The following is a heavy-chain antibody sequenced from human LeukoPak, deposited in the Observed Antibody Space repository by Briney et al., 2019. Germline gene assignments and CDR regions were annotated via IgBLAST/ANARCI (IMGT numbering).Heavy chain of an antibody. CDR1: GFTFSTYW. CDR3: TREAAAGIDY. V-gene: IGHV3-7*01. Sequence: GGSLRLSCAASGFTFSTYWMSWVRQAPGKGLEWVANIKQDGSEKYYLDSVKGRFTISRDNAKNSLYLQMNSLRAEDTAVYFCTREAAAGIDYWGQGTLVTVCS. CDR2: IKQDGSEK. J-gene: IGHJ4*02. D-gene: IGHD6-13*01.